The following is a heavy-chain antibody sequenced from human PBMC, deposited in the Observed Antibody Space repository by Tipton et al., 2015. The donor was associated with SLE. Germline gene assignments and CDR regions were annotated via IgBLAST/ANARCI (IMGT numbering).Heavy chain of an antibody. V-gene: IGHV3-23*03. J-gene: IGHJ4*02. Sequence: SLRLSCAASGFVFSSHAMNWVRQAPGKGLEWVAVTHIGGRTRYADSVRGRFTLSRDDSKNTIYLDMNNLRAEDTAVYYCARESNYPRALEYWGQGTLVTVSS. CDR2: VTHIGGRT. CDR3: ARESNYPRALEY. D-gene: IGHD4-11*01. CDR1: GFVFSSHA.